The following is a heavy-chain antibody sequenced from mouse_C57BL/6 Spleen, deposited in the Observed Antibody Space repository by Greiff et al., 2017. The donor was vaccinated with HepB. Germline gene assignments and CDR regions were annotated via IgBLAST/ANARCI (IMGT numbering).Heavy chain of an antibody. CDR3: AKDYSNSPYAMDY. CDR1: GFSFTSYG. V-gene: IGHV2-5*01. CDR2: IWRGGST. J-gene: IGHJ4*01. D-gene: IGHD2-5*01. Sequence: QVQLKESGPGLVQPSQSLSITCTVSGFSFTSYGVHWVRQSPGKGLEWLGVIWRGGSTDYNAAFMSRLSITKDNSKSQVFFKMNSLQADDTAIYYCAKDYSNSPYAMDYWGQGTSVTVSS.